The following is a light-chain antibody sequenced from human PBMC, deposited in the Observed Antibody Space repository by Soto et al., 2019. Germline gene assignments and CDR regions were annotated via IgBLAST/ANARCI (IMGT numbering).Light chain of an antibody. J-gene: IGKJ2*01. V-gene: IGKV3-20*01. CDR2: AAS. CDR1: QSLTTRY. Sequence: EIVLTQSPGTLSLSPGETATLSCRASQSLTTRYLAWYQQKPGQAPRLLIYAASTRATGTPDRFSGSGAGTDFTLTISCLEPEDFAVYFCQQYASSVVYTFGQGTKLEIK. CDR3: QQYASSVVYT.